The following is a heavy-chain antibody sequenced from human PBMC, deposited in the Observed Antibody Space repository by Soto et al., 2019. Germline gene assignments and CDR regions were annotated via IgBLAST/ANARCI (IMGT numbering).Heavy chain of an antibody. V-gene: IGHV1-69*13. Sequence: ASVKVSCKASGGTFSSYAISWVRQAPGQGLEWMGGIIPIFGTANYAQKFQGRVTITADESTSTAYMELSSLRAEDTAVYYCANDYDSDSFHLGFYYGMDVWGQGTTVTVSS. CDR2: IIPIFGTA. J-gene: IGHJ6*02. D-gene: IGHD3-22*01. CDR1: GGTFSSYA. CDR3: ANDYDSDSFHLGFYYGMDV.